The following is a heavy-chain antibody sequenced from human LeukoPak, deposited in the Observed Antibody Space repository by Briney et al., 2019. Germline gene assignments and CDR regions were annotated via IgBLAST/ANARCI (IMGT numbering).Heavy chain of an antibody. CDR3: ARADGWLVRGWFDP. V-gene: IGHV3-21*01. CDR1: GFTFSSDW. Sequence: GGSLRLSCIASGFTFSSDWMNWVRQAPGKGLEWVSSISSSSSYIYYADSVKGRFTISRDNAKNSLYLQMNSLRAEDTAVYYCARADGWLVRGWFDPWGQGTLVTVSS. CDR2: ISSSSSYI. J-gene: IGHJ5*02. D-gene: IGHD6-19*01.